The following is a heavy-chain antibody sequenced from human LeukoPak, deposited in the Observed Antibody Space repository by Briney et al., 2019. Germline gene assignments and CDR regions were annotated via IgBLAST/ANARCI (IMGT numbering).Heavy chain of an antibody. CDR2: IYTSGST. J-gene: IGHJ4*02. D-gene: IGHD3-3*01. V-gene: IGHV4-4*07. CDR1: GGSISSYY. CDR3: ARVGDYDFWSGYYTFDY. Sequence: PSETLSLTCTVSGGSISSYYWSWIRQPAGKGLEWIGRIYTSGSTNYNPSLKSRVTMSVDTSKNQFSLKLSSVTAADTAVYYCARVGDYDFWSGYYTFDYWGQGTLVTVSS.